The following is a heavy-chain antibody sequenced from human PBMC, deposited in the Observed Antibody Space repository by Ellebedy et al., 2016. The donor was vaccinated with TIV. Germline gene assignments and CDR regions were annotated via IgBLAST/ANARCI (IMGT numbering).Heavy chain of an antibody. J-gene: IGHJ3*02. CDR3: ARGYSGLLGAFDI. CDR1: GFTFSSYG. V-gene: IGHV3-33*01. Sequence: GESLKISCAASGFTFSSYGMHWVRQAPGKGLEWVAVIWYDGSNKYYADSVKGRFTISRDNSKNTLYLQMNSLRAEDTAVYYCARGYSGLLGAFDIWGQGKMVTVSS. CDR2: IWYDGSNK. D-gene: IGHD1-26*01.